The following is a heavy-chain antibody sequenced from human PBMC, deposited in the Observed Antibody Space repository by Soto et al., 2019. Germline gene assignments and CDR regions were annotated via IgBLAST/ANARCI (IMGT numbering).Heavy chain of an antibody. CDR2: IYYSGSA. V-gene: IGHV4-39*01. J-gene: IGHJ4*02. CDR3: ARRPKRGSYSWCFDY. Sequence: SETLSLTCTVSGGSITSNAYYWGWILQPPGKGLEWLGYIYYSGSASYNPSLKSRVTMSVDTSKNQFSLKLSSVTAADTAVYYCARRPKRGSYSWCFDYWGQGTLVTVSS. CDR1: GGSITSNAYY. D-gene: IGHD1-26*01.